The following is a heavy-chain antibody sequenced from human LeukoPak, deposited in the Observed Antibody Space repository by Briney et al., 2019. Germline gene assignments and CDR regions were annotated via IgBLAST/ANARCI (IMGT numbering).Heavy chain of an antibody. CDR3: AGGEWELLPPGY. CDR1: GFTFSSYS. V-gene: IGHV3-21*01. D-gene: IGHD1-26*01. Sequence: GGSLRLSCAASGFTFSSYSMNWVRQAPGKGLEWVSSISSSSYIYYADSVKGRFTISRDNAKNSLYLQMNSLRAEDTAVYYCAGGEWELLPPGYWGQGTLVTVSS. J-gene: IGHJ4*02. CDR2: ISSSSYI.